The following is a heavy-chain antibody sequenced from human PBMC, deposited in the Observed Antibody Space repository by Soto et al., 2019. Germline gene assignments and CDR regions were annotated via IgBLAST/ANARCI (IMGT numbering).Heavy chain of an antibody. CDR1: GYTFTSYA. V-gene: IGHV1-8*01. CDR3: ARRPHCSGGICYYGLDN. Sequence: ASVKVSCKASGYTFTSYAMHWVRQAPGQRLEWMGWMNPDSGHAAYAQKFQDRVTMTTSTSTSTVYMEMRSLGSEDTAVYYCARRPHCSGGICYYGLDNWGQGTLVTVSS. J-gene: IGHJ4*02. D-gene: IGHD2-15*01. CDR2: MNPDSGHA.